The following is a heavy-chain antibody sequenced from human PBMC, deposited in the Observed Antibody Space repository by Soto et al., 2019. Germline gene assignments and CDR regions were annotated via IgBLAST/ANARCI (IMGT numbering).Heavy chain of an antibody. CDR3: AREYEVWNYGNGFWFDP. CDR2: ICYSGST. J-gene: IGHJ5*02. V-gene: IGHV4-31*03. Sequence: QVQLQESGPGLVKPSQTLSLTCTVSGGSISSGGYYWSWIRQHPGKGLEWIGYICYSGSTYYNPSLRIRVTISVDTSKSQFSRKLSSVTAAGTAVYYCAREYEVWNYGNGFWFDPWGQGTLVTVSS. CDR1: GGSISSGGYY. D-gene: IGHD1-7*01.